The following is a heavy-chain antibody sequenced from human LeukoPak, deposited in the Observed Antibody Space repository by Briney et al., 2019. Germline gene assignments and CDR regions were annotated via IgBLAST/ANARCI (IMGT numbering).Heavy chain of an antibody. CDR1: GFTFSGYI. CDR2: IGSYGGST. CDR3: ARDLGLNGAFDY. J-gene: IGHJ4*02. V-gene: IGHV3-64*01. Sequence: PGGSLRLSCAASGFTFSGYIMHWVRQAPGKGLEYVSAIGSYGGSTSYANSVKGRFTISRDNSQKTLYLQMGSLRAEDMAVYYFARDLGLNGAFDYWGQGTMVTVCS. D-gene: IGHD2-8*01.